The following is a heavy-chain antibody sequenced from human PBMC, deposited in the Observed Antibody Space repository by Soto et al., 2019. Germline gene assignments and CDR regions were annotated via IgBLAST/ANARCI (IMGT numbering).Heavy chain of an antibody. V-gene: IGHV4-4*02. CDR1: SGSISSDNW. Sequence: QVQLQESGPGLVKPSGTLSLTCAVSSGSISSDNWWRWGRQPPGKGLEWIGEVYPSGNTNYNPSLRSRVTIAVDRSKNQFSLKLSSVTAADTAVYSCARTSCSGGSCYSAFDYWGQGTLVTVSS. CDR3: ARTSCSGGSCYSAFDY. D-gene: IGHD2-15*01. J-gene: IGHJ4*02. CDR2: VYPSGNT.